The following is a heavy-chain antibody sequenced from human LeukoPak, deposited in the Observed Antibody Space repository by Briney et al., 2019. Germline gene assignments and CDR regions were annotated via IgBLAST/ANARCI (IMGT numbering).Heavy chain of an antibody. CDR2: IIPILGIA. J-gene: IGHJ4*02. CDR1: GGTFSSYA. V-gene: IGHV1-69*04. CDR3: ARAGHSYDTQRPFDY. Sequence: SVKVSCKASGGTFSSYAISWVRQAPGQGLEWIGRIIPILGIANYAQKFQGRVTITADKSTSTAYMELSSLRSEDTAVYYCARAGHSYDTQRPFDYWGQGTLVTVSS. D-gene: IGHD5-18*01.